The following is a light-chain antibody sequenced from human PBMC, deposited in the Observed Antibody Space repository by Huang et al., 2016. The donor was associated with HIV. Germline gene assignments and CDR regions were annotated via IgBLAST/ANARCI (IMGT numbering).Light chain of an antibody. CDR3: QQYNSWPPLFT. Sequence: EIVLTQSPATLSLSPGERATLSCRASQSVSSYLAWYQQKPGQAPRLLIYDASSRATGIPARFSGSGSGTDFTLTISSLEPEDFAVYYCQQYNSWPPLFTFGPGTKVDIK. CDR1: QSVSSY. V-gene: IGKV3-11*01. CDR2: DAS. J-gene: IGKJ3*01.